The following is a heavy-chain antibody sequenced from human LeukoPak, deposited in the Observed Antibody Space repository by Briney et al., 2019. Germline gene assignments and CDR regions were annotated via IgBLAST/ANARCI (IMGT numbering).Heavy chain of an antibody. V-gene: IGHV4-59*01. CDR1: GGSISSYY. J-gene: IGHJ4*02. CDR3: ARGIVGANACFDY. D-gene: IGHD1-26*01. Sequence: SETLSLTCTVSGGSISSYYWSWIRQPPGKGLEWIGYIYYSGSTNYNPSLKSRVTISVDTSKNQFSLKLSSVTAADTAVYYCARGIVGANACFDYWGQGTLVTVSS. CDR2: IYYSGST.